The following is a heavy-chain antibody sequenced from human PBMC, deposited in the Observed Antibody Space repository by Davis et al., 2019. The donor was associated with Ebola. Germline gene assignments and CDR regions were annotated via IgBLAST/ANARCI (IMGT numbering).Heavy chain of an antibody. J-gene: IGHJ4*02. D-gene: IGHD7-27*01. CDR2: IIPILNIT. CDR3: AEEPVNWGSPSETDY. V-gene: IGHV1-69*10. CDR1: GGTFTIYA. Sequence: SVKVSCKASGGTFTIYAITWVRQAPGQGLEWMGGIIPILNITNYAHKFQGSVTITADKSTSTAYMELSSLRYEDTAVYYCAEEPVNWGSPSETDYWGQRALVTVSS.